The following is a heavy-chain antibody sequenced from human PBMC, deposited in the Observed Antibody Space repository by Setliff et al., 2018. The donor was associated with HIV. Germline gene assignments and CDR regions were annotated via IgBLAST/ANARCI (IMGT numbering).Heavy chain of an antibody. D-gene: IGHD4-17*01. J-gene: IGHJ2*01. CDR1: GVSITSYF. CDR3: ASSLNGDSEPWYFDL. V-gene: IGHV4-59*01. CDR2: IYYSGSTSGGT. Sequence: PSETLSLICTVSGVSITSYFWSWIRQPPGKGLEWIGFIYYSGSTSGGTNYNPPLKSRVTISLDTSKNQFSLNLSSVTAADTAVYYCASSLNGDSEPWYFDLWGRGTLVTVSS.